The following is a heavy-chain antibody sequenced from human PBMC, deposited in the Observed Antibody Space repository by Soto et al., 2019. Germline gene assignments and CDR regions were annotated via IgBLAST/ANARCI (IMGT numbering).Heavy chain of an antibody. D-gene: IGHD2-21*02. CDR1: GGTFSSYA. CDR3: ATSGAHIVVVTGVRVWFDP. CDR2: IIPIFGTA. Sequence: GASVKVSCKASGGTFSSYAISWVRQAPGQGLEWMGGIIPIFGTANYAQKFQGRVTITADESTSTAYMELSSLRSEDTAVYYCATSGAHIVVVTGVRVWFDPWGQGTLVTVS. J-gene: IGHJ5*02. V-gene: IGHV1-69*13.